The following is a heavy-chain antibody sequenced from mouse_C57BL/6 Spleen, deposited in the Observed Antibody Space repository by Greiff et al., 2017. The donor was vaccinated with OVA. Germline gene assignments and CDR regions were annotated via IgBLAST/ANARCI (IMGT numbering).Heavy chain of an antibody. J-gene: IGHJ2*01. Sequence: EVQLQESGPGLVKPSQSLSLTCSVPGYSITSGYYWNWIRQFPGNKLEWMGYISYDGSNNYNPSLKNRISITRDTSKNQFFLKLNSVTTEDTATYYCARWLLGYWGQGTTLTVSS. CDR3: ARWLLGY. D-gene: IGHD2-3*01. CDR2: ISYDGSN. CDR1: GYSITSGYY. V-gene: IGHV3-6*01.